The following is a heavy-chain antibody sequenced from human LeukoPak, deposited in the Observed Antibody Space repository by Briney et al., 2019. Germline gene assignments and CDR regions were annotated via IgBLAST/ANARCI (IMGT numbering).Heavy chain of an antibody. CDR3: ARVGSSSHFDY. CDR1: GGSISSYY. J-gene: IGHJ4*02. CDR2: IYYSGST. V-gene: IGHV4-59*01. Sequence: SETLSLTCTVSGGSISSYYWSWIRQPPGKGLEWIGYIYYSGSTNYNPSLKSRVTISVDTSKNQFSLKLSSVTAADTAVYYCARVGSSSHFDYWGQGILVTVSS. D-gene: IGHD6-6*01.